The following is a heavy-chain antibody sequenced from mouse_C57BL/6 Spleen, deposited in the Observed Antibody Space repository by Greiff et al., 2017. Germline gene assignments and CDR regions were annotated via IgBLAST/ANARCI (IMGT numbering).Heavy chain of an antibody. D-gene: IGHD2-1*01. CDR2: LWTGGGT. J-gene: IGHJ4*01. CDR1: GFSLTSYA. V-gene: IGHV2-9-1*01. Sequence: QVQLQQSGPGLVAPSQSLSITCTVSGFSLTSYAISWVRQPPGKGLEWLGVLWTGGGTNYNSALKSRLSISKDNSKSQVFLKMNSLQTDDTARYYCARNVGNYHYYAMDYWGQGTSVTVSS. CDR3: ARNVGNYHYYAMDY.